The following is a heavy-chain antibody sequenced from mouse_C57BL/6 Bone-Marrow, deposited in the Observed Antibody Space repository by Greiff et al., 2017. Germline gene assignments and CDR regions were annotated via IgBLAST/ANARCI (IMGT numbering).Heavy chain of an antibody. CDR3: VRQGGLYGGWFAY. J-gene: IGHJ3*01. D-gene: IGHD1-1*01. Sequence: EVQGVESGGGLVQPKGSLKLSCAASGFSFNTYAMNWVRQAPGKGLEWVARIRSKSNNYATYYADSVKDRFTISRDDSESMLYLQMNNLKTEDTAMYYCVRQGGLYGGWFAYWGQGTLVTVSA. CDR1: GFSFNTYA. CDR2: IRSKSNNYAT. V-gene: IGHV10-1*01.